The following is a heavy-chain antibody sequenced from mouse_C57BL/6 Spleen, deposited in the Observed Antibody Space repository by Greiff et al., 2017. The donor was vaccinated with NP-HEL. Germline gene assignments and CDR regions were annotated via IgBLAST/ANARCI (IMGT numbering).Heavy chain of an antibody. CDR3: ARPLFTTGPHYYAMDY. V-gene: IGHV1-80*01. D-gene: IGHD1-1*01. CDR2: IYPGDGDT. Sequence: VQLQQSGAELVKPGASVKISCKASGYAFSSYWMNWVKQRPGKGLEWIGQIYPGDGDTNYNGKFKGKATLTADKSSSTAYMQLSSLTSEDSAVYFCARPLFTTGPHYYAMDYWGQGTSVTVSS. CDR1: GYAFSSYW. J-gene: IGHJ4*01.